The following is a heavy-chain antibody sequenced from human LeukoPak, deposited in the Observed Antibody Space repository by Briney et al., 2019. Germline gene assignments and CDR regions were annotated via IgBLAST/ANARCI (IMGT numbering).Heavy chain of an antibody. J-gene: IGHJ6*02. V-gene: IGHV3-30*03. CDR1: GFTFSSFG. CDR3: ARDLGGITIFGVATPIWYYGMDV. D-gene: IGHD3-3*01. Sequence: PGGSLRLSCAASGFTFSSFGMHWVRQAPGKGLEWVAVISYDGTNKYYADSVKGRFTISRDNSQNTLYLQMNSLRPEDTAVYYCARDLGGITIFGVATPIWYYGMDVWGQGTTVTVSS. CDR2: ISYDGTNK.